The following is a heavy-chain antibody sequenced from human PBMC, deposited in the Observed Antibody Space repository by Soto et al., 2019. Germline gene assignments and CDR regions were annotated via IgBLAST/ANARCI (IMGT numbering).Heavy chain of an antibody. CDR3: ARGDDSAYYFDY. Sequence: GGSLRLSCAASGFTFSSYGMHWVRQAPGKGLEWVAVIWYDGSNKYYADSVKGRFTISRDNSKNTLYLQMNSLRAEDKAVYYCARGDDSAYYFDYWGQGTLVTVSS. CDR2: IWYDGSNK. J-gene: IGHJ4*02. CDR1: GFTFSSYG. D-gene: IGHD3-22*01. V-gene: IGHV3-33*01.